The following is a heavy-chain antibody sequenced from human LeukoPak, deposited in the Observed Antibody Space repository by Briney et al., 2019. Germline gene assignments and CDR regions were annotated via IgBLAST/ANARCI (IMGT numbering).Heavy chain of an antibody. Sequence: SETLSLTCTVSGASISSYYWSWIRQPAGKGLEWIGRIYVSGSTTYNPSLESRVTMSLDTSKNQISLKVSSVTAADTAVYYCAGPSGRYYYYYMDVWGKGTTVTVSS. V-gene: IGHV4-4*07. J-gene: IGHJ6*03. CDR3: AGPSGRYYYYYMDV. CDR2: IYVSGST. CDR1: GASISSYY.